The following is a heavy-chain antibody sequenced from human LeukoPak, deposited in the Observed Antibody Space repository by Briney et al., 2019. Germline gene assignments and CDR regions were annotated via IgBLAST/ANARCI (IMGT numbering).Heavy chain of an antibody. Sequence: GGSLRLSCSASGFTFSSYAMHWVRQAPGKGLEYVSAISSNGGSTYYADSVKGRFTISRDNSKNTLYLQMSSVRAEDTAVYYCVKDADYDILTGYALNWFDPWGQGTLVTVSS. CDR1: GFTFSSYA. J-gene: IGHJ5*02. CDR2: ISSNGGST. CDR3: VKDADYDILTGYALNWFDP. V-gene: IGHV3-64D*06. D-gene: IGHD3-9*01.